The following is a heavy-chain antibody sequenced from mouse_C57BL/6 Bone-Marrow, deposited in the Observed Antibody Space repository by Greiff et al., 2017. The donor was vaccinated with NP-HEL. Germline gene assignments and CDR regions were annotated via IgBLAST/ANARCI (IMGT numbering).Heavy chain of an antibody. CDR1: GYTFTSYW. CDR2: IDPSDSYT. D-gene: IGHD2-4*01. Sequence: QVQLQQPGAELVMPGASVKLSCKASGYTFTSYWMHWVKQRPGQGLEWIGEIDPSDSYTNYIQKFKGKSTLTVDKSSSTAYMQLSSLTSEDAAVYYCAMGDYTFAYWGQGTLVTVSA. V-gene: IGHV1-69*01. CDR3: AMGDYTFAY. J-gene: IGHJ3*01.